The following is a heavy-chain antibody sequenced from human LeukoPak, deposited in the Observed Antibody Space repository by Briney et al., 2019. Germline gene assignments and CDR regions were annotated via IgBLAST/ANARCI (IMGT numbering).Heavy chain of an antibody. CDR3: ARDLHNCGGDCYYYYYGMDV. CDR1: GFTFSSYG. CDR2: IFYKGSNK. V-gene: IGHV3-33*01. Sequence: PGGSLRLSCAASGFTFSSYGMHWVRQAPGKGLEWVAVIFYKGSNKYYADSVKGRFTISRDNSKNTLYLQMNSLRAEDTAVYYCARDLHNCGGDCYYYYYGMDVWGQGTTVTVSS. D-gene: IGHD2-21*02. J-gene: IGHJ6*02.